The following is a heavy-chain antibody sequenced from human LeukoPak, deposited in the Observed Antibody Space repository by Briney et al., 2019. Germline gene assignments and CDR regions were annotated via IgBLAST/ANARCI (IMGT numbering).Heavy chain of an antibody. J-gene: IGHJ4*02. D-gene: IGHD6-13*01. Sequence: GGSLRLSCAASGFTFSSYWMHWVRQAPGKGLVWVSRINSDGSSTSYADSVRGRFTIARDNAKNTLYLQMNSLRAEDTAVYYCARVRAAAGNRVFEYWGQGTLVTVSS. CDR3: ARVRAAAGNRVFEY. CDR2: INSDGSST. V-gene: IGHV3-74*01. CDR1: GFTFSSYW.